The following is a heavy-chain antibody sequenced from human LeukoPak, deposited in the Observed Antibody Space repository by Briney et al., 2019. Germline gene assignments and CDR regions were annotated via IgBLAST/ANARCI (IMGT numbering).Heavy chain of an antibody. CDR2: ISGGGGTT. CDR3: AKDYSGTYTLGDYFDY. J-gene: IGHJ4*02. CDR1: GFTFSSYA. D-gene: IGHD1-26*01. Sequence: GGSLRLSCAASGFTFSSYAMTWVRQAPGKGLEWVSVISGGGGTTYYAVSVKGRFTISRDNSKTTLYLQMNSLRAEDTAIYYGAKDYSGTYTLGDYFDYWGQGTLVTVSS. V-gene: IGHV3-23*01.